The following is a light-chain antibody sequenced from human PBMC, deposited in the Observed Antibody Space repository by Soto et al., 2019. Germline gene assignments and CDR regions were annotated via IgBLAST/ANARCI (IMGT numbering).Light chain of an antibody. CDR3: RQYGYSLGFA. V-gene: IGKV3-20*01. CDR1: QSVRSNF. J-gene: IGKJ4*01. CDR2: GAS. Sequence: ERVLTQDRGSLALGPGVSAGGCCRASQSVRSNFLAWYQEKPGQAPRLLIYGASSRATGIPDRFSGSGSGTDFTLTISRLEPEDFAVYYCRQYGYSLGFAFGAGTKVDIK.